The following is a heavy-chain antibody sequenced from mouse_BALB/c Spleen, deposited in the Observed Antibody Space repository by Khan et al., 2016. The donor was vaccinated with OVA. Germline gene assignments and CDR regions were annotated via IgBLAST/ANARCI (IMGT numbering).Heavy chain of an antibody. CDR3: ASYGSSYYFDY. D-gene: IGHD1-1*01. CDR2: INPSTGYT. CDR1: GYTFTSYW. Sequence: QVQLQQSGAELAKPGASVKMSCKASGYTFTSYWMHWVKQRPGQGLEWIGYINPSTGYTEYNQKFKDKATLTADKSSSTAYMQLSSLTSEDSAVYYCASYGSSYYFDYWDQGTTLTVSS. V-gene: IGHV1-7*01. J-gene: IGHJ2*01.